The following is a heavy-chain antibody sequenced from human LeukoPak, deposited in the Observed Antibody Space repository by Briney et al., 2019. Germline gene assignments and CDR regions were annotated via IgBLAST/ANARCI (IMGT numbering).Heavy chain of an antibody. D-gene: IGHD3-16*02. Sequence: GRSLRLSCAASGFTFSSYAMHWVRQAPGKGLEWVAVISYDGSNKYYADSVKGRFTISRDNSKNTLYLQMNSLRAEDTAVYYCARSKWELSHDAFDIWGQGTMVTVSS. J-gene: IGHJ3*02. CDR2: ISYDGSNK. CDR1: GFTFSSYA. CDR3: ARSKWELSHDAFDI. V-gene: IGHV3-30*04.